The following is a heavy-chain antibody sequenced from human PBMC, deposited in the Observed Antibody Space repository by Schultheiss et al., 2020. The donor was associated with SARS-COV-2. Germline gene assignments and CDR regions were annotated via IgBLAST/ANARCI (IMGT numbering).Heavy chain of an antibody. CDR3: ARAGYSSSWLHYYYYGMDV. D-gene: IGHD6-13*01. J-gene: IGHJ6*02. CDR2: ISGSGGST. CDR1: GFTFSSYA. Sequence: GGSLRLSCAASGFTFSSYAMSWVRQAPGKGLEWVSAISGSGGSTYYADSVKGRFTISRDNSKNTLYLQMNSLRAEDTAVYYCARAGYSSSWLHYYYYGMDVWGQGTTVTVSS. V-gene: IGHV3-23*01.